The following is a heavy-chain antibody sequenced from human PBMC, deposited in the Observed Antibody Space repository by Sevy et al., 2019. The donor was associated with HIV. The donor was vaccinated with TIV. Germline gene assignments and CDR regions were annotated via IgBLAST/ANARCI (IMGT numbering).Heavy chain of an antibody. V-gene: IGHV3-23*01. CDR1: GFTFSTYA. CDR2: ITYSGVNT. CDR3: AKDRVSGTYYTGDFDY. J-gene: IGHJ4*02. D-gene: IGHD3-10*01. Sequence: LSLTCAASGFTFSTYAMTWVRQAPGKGLEWVSVITYSGVNTYYADSVKGRFTISRDNSKNKLYLQMNSLRAEDTAVYYCAKDRVSGTYYTGDFDYWGQGTLVTVSS.